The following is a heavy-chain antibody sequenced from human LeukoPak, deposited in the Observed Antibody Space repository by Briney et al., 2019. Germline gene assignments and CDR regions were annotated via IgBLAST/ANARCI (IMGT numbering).Heavy chain of an antibody. J-gene: IGHJ4*02. CDR1: GFTFSSYG. D-gene: IGHD6-13*01. CDR2: ISYDGSNK. CDR3: AKDLAAAADMGGYYFDY. Sequence: GRSLRLSCAASGFTFSSYGMHWVRQAPGKGLEWVAVISYDGSNKYYADSVKGRITISRDNSKNTLYLQMNSLRAEDTAVYYCAKDLAAAADMGGYYFDYWGQGTLVTVSS. V-gene: IGHV3-30*18.